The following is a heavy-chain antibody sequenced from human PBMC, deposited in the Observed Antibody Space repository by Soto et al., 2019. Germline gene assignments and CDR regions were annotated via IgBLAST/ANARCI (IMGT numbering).Heavy chain of an antibody. D-gene: IGHD3-22*01. CDR1: GFTLSDHY. Sequence: VGSLRLSCAVSGFTLSDHYIDWVRQAPGKGLEWVGRSRDKPQGYSTAYAASVKGRFTTSRDESKNSAYLQMNSLKTEDTAVYYCVRATYFSDSSGYTRCLDYWGQGTLVTVSS. J-gene: IGHJ4*02. CDR3: VRATYFSDSSGYTRCLDY. CDR2: SRDKPQGYST. V-gene: IGHV3-72*01.